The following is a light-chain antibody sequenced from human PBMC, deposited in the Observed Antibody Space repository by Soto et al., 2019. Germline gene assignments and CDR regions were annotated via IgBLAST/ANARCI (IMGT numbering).Light chain of an antibody. CDR1: QSVSTD. V-gene: IGKV3-15*01. Sequence: EIVMTQSPATLSVSPGEWVTLSCRASQSVSTDLAWYQQKPGQAPRLLIYGASIRAIGVPDRFSGSGSGTDFTFTISSLQSEDSAIYYCQQYFRWPPWTFGQGTKVDIK. CDR2: GAS. J-gene: IGKJ1*01. CDR3: QQYFRWPPWT.